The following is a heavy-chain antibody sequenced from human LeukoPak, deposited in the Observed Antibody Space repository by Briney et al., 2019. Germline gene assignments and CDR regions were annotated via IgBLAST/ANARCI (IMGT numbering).Heavy chain of an antibody. Sequence: SETLSLTCAVYDGSFSGYSWSWIRQPSGKGLEWIGEINHSGSTNYNPSLKSRVTISLDTSKNQFSLRLSSVTAADTAVYYCARDRPVTGANWFDPWGQGALVTVSS. V-gene: IGHV4-34*01. CDR3: ARDRPVTGANWFDP. D-gene: IGHD4-11*01. J-gene: IGHJ5*02. CDR2: INHSGST. CDR1: DGSFSGYS.